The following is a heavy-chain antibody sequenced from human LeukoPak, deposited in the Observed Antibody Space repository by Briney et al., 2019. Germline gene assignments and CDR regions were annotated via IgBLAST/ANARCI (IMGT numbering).Heavy chain of an antibody. CDR1: GFTFSSYE. V-gene: IGHV3-48*03. J-gene: IGHJ4*02. Sequence: PGGSLRLSCAASGFTFSSYEMNWVRQAPGKGLEWVSYISISGSPTYYADSVKGRFTISRDNAKNSLYLQMKSLSAEDTAVYYCARGGQHHDILTRTLDYWGRGTLVTVSS. CDR3: ARGGQHHDILTRTLDY. D-gene: IGHD3-9*01. CDR2: ISISGSPT.